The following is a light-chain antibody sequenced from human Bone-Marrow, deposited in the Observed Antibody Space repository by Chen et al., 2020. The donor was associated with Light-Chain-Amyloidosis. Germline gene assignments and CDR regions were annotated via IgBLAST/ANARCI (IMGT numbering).Light chain of an antibody. CDR2: DAS. V-gene: IGKV3-11*01. CDR3: QQRANWPWT. J-gene: IGKJ1*01. Sequence: EIVLTQSPATLSLSPGERATLSCRASQSVSSYFAWYQQKPGQAPRPLIYDASNRATDIPARFSGSGSGTDFTLTISSLEPEDFAFYYCQQRANWPWTFGQGTKVEIK. CDR1: QSVSSY.